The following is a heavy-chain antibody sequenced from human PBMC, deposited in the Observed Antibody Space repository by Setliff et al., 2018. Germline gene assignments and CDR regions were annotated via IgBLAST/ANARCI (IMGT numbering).Heavy chain of an antibody. CDR2: IGHTGSI. J-gene: IGHJ6*02. V-gene: IGHV4-38-2*02. D-gene: IGHD4-4*01. CDR3: ARRRWLQFYYYYGMDV. Sequence: SETLSLTCTVSGYSISSGYIWGWIRQPPGKGLEWVGNIGHTGSINYNPSLKSRVTMSIDTSKNQFSLKLNSVTAADTAVYYCARRRWLQFYYYYGMDVWGQGTTVTVSS. CDR1: GYSISSGYI.